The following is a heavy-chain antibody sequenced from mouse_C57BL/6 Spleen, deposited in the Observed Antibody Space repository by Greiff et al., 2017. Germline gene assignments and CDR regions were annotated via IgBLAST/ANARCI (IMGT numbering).Heavy chain of an antibody. D-gene: IGHD2-4*01. V-gene: IGHV1-81*01. CDR2: IYPRSGNT. CDR3: ARKDDYDDNYYAMDY. Sequence: VKLQESGAELARPGASVKLSCKASGYTFTSYGISWVKQRTGQGLEWIGEIYPRSGNTYYNEKFKGKATLTADKSSSTAYMELRSLTSEDSAVYFCARKDDYDDNYYAMDYWGQGTSVTVSS. CDR1: GYTFTSYG. J-gene: IGHJ4*01.